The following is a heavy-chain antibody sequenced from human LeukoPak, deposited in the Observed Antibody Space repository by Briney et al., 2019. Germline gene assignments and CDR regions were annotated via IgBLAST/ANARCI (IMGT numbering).Heavy chain of an antibody. V-gene: IGHV3-23*01. Sequence: PGGSLRLSCAASGFSFSNYAMSWVRQAPGKGLEWVSIISDGGGSTYYADSMKGRFTISRDNSKNTLYLQMNSLRAEDTAVYYCARGYYDSSGYYPHWGQGTLVTVSS. CDR3: ARGYYDSSGYYPH. D-gene: IGHD3-22*01. CDR1: GFSFSNYA. J-gene: IGHJ4*02. CDR2: ISDGGGST.